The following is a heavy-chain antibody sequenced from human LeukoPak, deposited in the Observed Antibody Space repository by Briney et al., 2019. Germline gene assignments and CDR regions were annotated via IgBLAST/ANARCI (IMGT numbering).Heavy chain of an antibody. V-gene: IGHV1-46*01. CDR1: GYTFTGYY. CDR2: INPSGGST. Sequence: ASVKVSCKASGYTFTGYYMHWVRQAPGQGLEWMGIINPSGGSTSYAQKFQGRVTMTRDTSTSTVYMELSSLRSEDTAVYYCARDLSAGGNYYYYGMDVWGQGTTVTVSS. D-gene: IGHD2-15*01. CDR3: ARDLSAGGNYYYYGMDV. J-gene: IGHJ6*02.